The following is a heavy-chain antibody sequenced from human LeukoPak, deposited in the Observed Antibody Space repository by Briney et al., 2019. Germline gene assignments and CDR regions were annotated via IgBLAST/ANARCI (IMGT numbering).Heavy chain of an antibody. D-gene: IGHD3-10*01. Sequence: SETLSLTCTVSGGSISSYYWSWIRQPPGKGLEWIGYIYYSGSNNDNPSLKSRVTISVDTSKNQFSLKLSSVTAADTAVYYCARGGWYYGSGSHYYYYMDVWGKGTTVTVSS. J-gene: IGHJ6*03. CDR3: ARGGWYYGSGSHYYYYMDV. CDR1: GGSISSYY. V-gene: IGHV4-59*13. CDR2: IYYSGSN.